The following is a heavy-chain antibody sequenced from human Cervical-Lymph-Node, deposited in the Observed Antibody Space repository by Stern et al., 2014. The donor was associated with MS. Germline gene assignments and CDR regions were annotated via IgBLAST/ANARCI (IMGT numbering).Heavy chain of an antibody. CDR1: GFTFRDNW. CDR2: INPDGTSI. Sequence: EMQLVESGGGLVQPGGSLRLSCGASGFTFRDNWMHWVRQAPGKGLMWVSRINPDGTSITYADSVKGRFTISRDNAKNTLHLHMNSLGAEDSAVYFCASTRYSYGMSLDYWGQGTLVTVSS. CDR3: ASTRYSYGMSLDY. D-gene: IGHD5-18*01. J-gene: IGHJ4*02. V-gene: IGHV3-74*02.